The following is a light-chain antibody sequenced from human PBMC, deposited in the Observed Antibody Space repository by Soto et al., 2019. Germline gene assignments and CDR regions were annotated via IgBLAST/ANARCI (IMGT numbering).Light chain of an antibody. V-gene: IGLV2-14*01. Sequence: QSALTQPASVSGSPGQSITISCTGTSSDVGGYNYVSWYQQDPGKAPKLMIYDVNNRPSGVSNRFSGSKSGNTASLTISGLQAEDEAHYYCSSYTSSSTLAVFGGGTKLTVL. CDR1: SSDVGGYNY. CDR2: DVN. J-gene: IGLJ2*01. CDR3: SSYTSSSTLAV.